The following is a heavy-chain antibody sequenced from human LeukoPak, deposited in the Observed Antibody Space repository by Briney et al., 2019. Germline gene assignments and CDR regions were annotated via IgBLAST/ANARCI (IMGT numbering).Heavy chain of an antibody. CDR1: GGSFSSYY. Sequence: PSETLSLTCTVSGGSFSSYYWSWIRQPAGKGLEWIGRIYSSGSTNYNPSLESRVTMSVDTAKNQFSLKVSSVTAADTAVYYCARGGSNFDYWGQGTLVTVSS. V-gene: IGHV4-4*07. CDR3: ARGGSNFDY. J-gene: IGHJ4*02. CDR2: IYSSGST.